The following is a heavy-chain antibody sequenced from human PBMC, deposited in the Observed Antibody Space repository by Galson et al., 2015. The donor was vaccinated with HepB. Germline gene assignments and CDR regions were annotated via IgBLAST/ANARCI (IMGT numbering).Heavy chain of an antibody. CDR3: ATHYYGSGSYYNNFDY. J-gene: IGHJ4*02. D-gene: IGHD3-10*01. V-gene: IGHV3-53*01. Sequence: SLRLSCAASGFTVSRNYMSWVRQAPGKGLEWVSVIYSGGSTYYADSVKGRFTISRDNSKNTLYLQMNSLRAEDTAVYYCATHYYGSGSYYNNFDYWGQGTLVTVSS. CDR1: GFTVSRNY. CDR2: IYSGGST.